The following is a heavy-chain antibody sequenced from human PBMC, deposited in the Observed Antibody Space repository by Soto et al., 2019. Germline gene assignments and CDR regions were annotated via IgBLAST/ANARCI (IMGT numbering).Heavy chain of an antibody. J-gene: IGHJ3*01. Sequence: QVQLVQSGAEVRKPGSSVKVSCKAPGGTFSTYIISWVRQAPGQGLEWMGRIIPIPDITNYAQKFQGRVTVTADRSTSTGYMELTSLKSEDTAVYYCARDRITTRGDAFDLWGPGTRVTVSS. V-gene: IGHV1-69*08. D-gene: IGHD3-3*01. CDR3: ARDRITTRGDAFDL. CDR1: GGTFSTYI. CDR2: IIPIPDIT.